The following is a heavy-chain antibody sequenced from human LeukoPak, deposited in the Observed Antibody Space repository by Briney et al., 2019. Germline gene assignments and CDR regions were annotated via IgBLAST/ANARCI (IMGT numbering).Heavy chain of an antibody. D-gene: IGHD2-2*01. V-gene: IGHV3-48*02. Sequence: GRSLRLSCAASGFTFSNYAMHWVRQAPGKGLEWVSFISSSSSTIYYTDSVRGRFTISRDNAKNSLYLQMNSLRDEDTAVYYCARGSRYCSSANCYFDYWGQGTLVTVSS. CDR1: GFTFSNYA. CDR3: ARGSRYCSSANCYFDY. J-gene: IGHJ4*02. CDR2: ISSSSSTI.